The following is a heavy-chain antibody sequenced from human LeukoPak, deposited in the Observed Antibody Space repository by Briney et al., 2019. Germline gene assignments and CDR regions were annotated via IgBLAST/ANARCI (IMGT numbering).Heavy chain of an antibody. CDR3: AREILTGYAFDI. CDR1: GFTFSTYA. D-gene: IGHD7-27*01. CDR2: ISYDGTNK. Sequence: GRSLRLSCAASGFTFSTYAMHWVCQAPGKGLEWVAFISYDGTNKYCADSVKGRFTISRDDSKNTLYLQMNSLRAEDTALYYCAREILTGYAFDIWGQGTMVTVSS. V-gene: IGHV3-30-3*01. J-gene: IGHJ3*02.